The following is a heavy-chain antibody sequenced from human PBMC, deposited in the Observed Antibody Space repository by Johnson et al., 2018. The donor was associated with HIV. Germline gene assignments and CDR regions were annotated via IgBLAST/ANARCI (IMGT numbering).Heavy chain of an antibody. J-gene: IGHJ3*02. V-gene: IGHV3-66*01. CDR3: ARVKGSIIFGEVRPHGAFDI. CDR2: IYSGGNT. Sequence: VQLVESGGGVVQPGGSLRLSCAASGFSISYDYMSWVRQAPGKGLEWVSSIYSGGNTYHADSVMGRFTISRDKSENTVYLQMNRLRVEDTAVYYCARVKGSIIFGEVRPHGAFDIWGQGTMVTVSS. CDR1: GFSISYDY. D-gene: IGHD3-3*01.